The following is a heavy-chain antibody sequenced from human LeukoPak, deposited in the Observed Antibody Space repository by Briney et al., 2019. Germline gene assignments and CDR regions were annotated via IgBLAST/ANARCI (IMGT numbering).Heavy chain of an antibody. CDR2: IYPGDSDT. CDR3: ASLGRLWFGESGDWFDP. D-gene: IGHD3-10*01. V-gene: IGHV5-51*01. CDR1: GYSFTSYW. J-gene: IGHJ5*02. Sequence: GESLKISCKGSGYSFTSYWIGWVRQMPGRGLEWMGIIYPGDSDTRYSPSFQGQVTISADKSISTAYLQWSSLKASDTAMYYCASLGRLWFGESGDWFDPWGQGTLVTVSS.